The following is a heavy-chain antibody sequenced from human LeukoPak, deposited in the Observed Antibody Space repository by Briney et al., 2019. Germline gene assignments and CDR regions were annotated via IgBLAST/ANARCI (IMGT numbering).Heavy chain of an antibody. D-gene: IGHD6-13*01. CDR3: ARVVGGQQQLVRWFDP. J-gene: IGHJ5*02. V-gene: IGHV1-3*01. Sequence: ASVKVSCKASGYTFTSYAMHWVRQAPGQRLEWMGWINAGNGNTKYSQKFQGRVTITRDTSASTAYMELSSLRSEDTAVYYCARVVGGQQQLVRWFDPWGQGTLVTVSS. CDR2: INAGNGNT. CDR1: GYTFTSYA.